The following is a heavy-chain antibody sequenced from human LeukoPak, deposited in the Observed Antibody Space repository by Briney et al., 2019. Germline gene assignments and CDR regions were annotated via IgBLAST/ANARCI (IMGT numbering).Heavy chain of an antibody. Sequence: ASVKVSCKASGYTFTGYYMHWVRQAPGQGLEWMGWINPNSGCTNYAQKFQGRVTMTRDTSISTAYMELSRLRSDDTAVYYCARADSYGALGMDVWGQGTTVTVSS. CDR3: ARADSYGALGMDV. D-gene: IGHD5-18*01. CDR2: INPNSGCT. V-gene: IGHV1-2*02. CDR1: GYTFTGYY. J-gene: IGHJ6*02.